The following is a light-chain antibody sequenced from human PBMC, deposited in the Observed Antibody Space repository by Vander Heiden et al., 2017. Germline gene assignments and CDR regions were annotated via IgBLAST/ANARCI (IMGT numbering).Light chain of an antibody. CDR2: KAS. J-gene: IGKJ1*01. CDR1: QPINYY. Sequence: DIQLTQSPSTLSASVGARVALTCRASQPINYYLAWYQQKPGKAPKVLIYKASSLESGLPSRFSGSGSGTEFTLTINSLQPDDFATYYCQQFHSFPVTFGQGTKVEIK. V-gene: IGKV1-5*03. CDR3: QQFHSFPVT.